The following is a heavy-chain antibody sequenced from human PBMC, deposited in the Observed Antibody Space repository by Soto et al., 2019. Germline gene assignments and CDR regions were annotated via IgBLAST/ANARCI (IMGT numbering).Heavy chain of an antibody. Sequence: QVQLVQSGAEVKKPGASVKVSCKASGYTFTSYGISWVRQAPGQGLEWMGWISAYNGNTNYAQKLQGRVTMTTDTSTSTAYMELRSLRSDDKAVYYCARDLEISGSLNYYYYGMDVWGHGTTVTVSS. V-gene: IGHV1-18*01. CDR3: ARDLEISGSLNYYYYGMDV. CDR2: ISAYNGNT. CDR1: GYTFTSYG. D-gene: IGHD1-26*01. J-gene: IGHJ6*02.